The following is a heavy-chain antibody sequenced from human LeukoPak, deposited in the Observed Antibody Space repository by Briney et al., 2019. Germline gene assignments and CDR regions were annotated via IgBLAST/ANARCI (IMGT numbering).Heavy chain of an antibody. J-gene: IGHJ5*02. D-gene: IGHD2-2*01. Sequence: SETLPLTLTVSGGSITSYYWSWIRQPPGKGLEWIGYIYYSGYTNYNPSLRSRVTISLDTSKDQFSLQLSSVTAADTAAYYCARDLGFCSSTSCRPWSDPWGQGTLVTVSS. CDR3: ARDLGFCSSTSCRPWSDP. CDR1: GGSITSYY. V-gene: IGHV4-59*01. CDR2: IYYSGYT.